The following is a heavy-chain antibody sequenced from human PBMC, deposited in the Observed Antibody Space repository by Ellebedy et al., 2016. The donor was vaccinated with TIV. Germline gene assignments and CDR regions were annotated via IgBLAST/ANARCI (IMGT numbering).Heavy chain of an antibody. J-gene: IGHJ4*02. Sequence: GESLKISCSVSGFTFSSYGMHWVRQAPGKGLEWVALIWYDGSNKYYSDSVRGRFTISRDNSKNTLYLQMNRLRAEDTAVYYCARDFVEYTSSLGYWCFDDWGQGTLVTVSS. V-gene: IGHV3-33*01. CDR1: GFTFSSYG. CDR3: ARDFVEYTSSLGYWCFDD. CDR2: IWYDGSNK. D-gene: IGHD6-6*01.